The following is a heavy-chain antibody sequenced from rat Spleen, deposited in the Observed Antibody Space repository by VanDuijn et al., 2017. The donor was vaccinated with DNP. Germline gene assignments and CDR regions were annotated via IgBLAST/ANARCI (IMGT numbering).Heavy chain of an antibody. Sequence: EVQLVESGGGLVQSGRSLKVSCAASGFTFSDYNMAWVRQAPKKGLEWVATITYDGSRSYYRDSVKGRFTISRDKAKSTLYLQMDSLRSEDTATYYCTTFEGTNAWGQGTSVTVSS. CDR1: GFTFSDYN. CDR2: ITYDGSRS. CDR3: TTFEGTNA. J-gene: IGHJ4*01. V-gene: IGHV5S10*01. D-gene: IGHD1-11*01.